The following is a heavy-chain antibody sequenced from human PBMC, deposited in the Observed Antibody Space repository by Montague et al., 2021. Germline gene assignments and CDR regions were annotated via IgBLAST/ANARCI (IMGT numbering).Heavy chain of an antibody. J-gene: IGHJ5*02. V-gene: IGHV4-4*02. D-gene: IGHD6-19*01. CDR3: AKGPLGVAGGWNFFDP. Sequence: SETLSLTCAVSGGSTHSSNWCSWVRQSPGKGLEWIGQIHHSGGTKDNPSLKSRVTLSLDKSKNQVFLKLTSVTAADTAVYFCAKGPLGVAGGWNFFDPWGQGTLVTVSS. CDR1: GGSTHSSNW. CDR2: IHHSGGT.